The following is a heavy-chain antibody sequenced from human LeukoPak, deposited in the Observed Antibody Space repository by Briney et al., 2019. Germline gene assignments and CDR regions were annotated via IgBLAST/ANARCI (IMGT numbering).Heavy chain of an antibody. J-gene: IGHJ4*02. D-gene: IGHD3-16*01. CDR3: ARRVPNEVITDYFDY. CDR1: GFTFSDYY. Sequence: GGSLRLSCAASGFTFSDYYMSWIRQAPGKGLEWVSYISSSGFTIYYADSVKGRFTISRDNAKNSLYLQMNSLRAEDTAVYYCARRVPNEVITDYFDYWGQGALVTVSS. V-gene: IGHV3-11*04. CDR2: ISSSGFTI.